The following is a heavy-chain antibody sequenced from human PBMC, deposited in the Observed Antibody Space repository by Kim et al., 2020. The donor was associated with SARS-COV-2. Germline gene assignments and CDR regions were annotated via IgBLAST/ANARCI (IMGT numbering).Heavy chain of an antibody. D-gene: IGHD4-17*01. CDR1: GDTFTGYY. CDR2: INPKTGDA. J-gene: IGHJ1*01. CDR3: ARPMDEYGVTLPLRF. Sequence: ASVKVSCKASGDTFTGYYIHWVRQAPGQGLEWVGRINPKTGDANYAERFQDRVTMTRDTSINTAYVELKRLTSDDTAVYFCARPMDEYGVTLPLRFWGQGTLVTVSS. V-gene: IGHV1-2*06.